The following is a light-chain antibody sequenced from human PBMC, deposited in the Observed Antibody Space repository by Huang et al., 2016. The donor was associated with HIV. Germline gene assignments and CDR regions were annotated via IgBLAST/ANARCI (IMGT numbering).Light chain of an antibody. V-gene: IGKV2-28*01. CDR3: MQTLQTPRT. Sequence: DTVMTQSPLSMSVTHGESVSISCNSSQSILHNNGYNYLDWYGQKPGQSPQLLIYLTSNRASGVPDRFRGSGSGTDFTLEITRVEAEDGAIYYCMQTLQTPRTFGQGTKVEIK. J-gene: IGKJ1*01. CDR1: QSILHNNGYNY. CDR2: LTS.